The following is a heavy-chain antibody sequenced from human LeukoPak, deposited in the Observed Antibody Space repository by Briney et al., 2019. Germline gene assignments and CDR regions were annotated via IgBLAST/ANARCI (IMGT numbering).Heavy chain of an antibody. D-gene: IGHD6-6*01. CDR2: VSYDGSNE. J-gene: IGHJ4*02. V-gene: IGHV3-30*18. CDR1: GFTFSSYD. Sequence: GGSLRLSCAASGFTFSSYDMHWVRQARGKGLEWVAVVSYDGSNEYYADSVKGRFTIFRDNSKNTLYLQMNSLRAEDTAVYYCGKDHLAHSRSSPGDYWGQGTLVSVSS. CDR3: GKDHLAHSRSSPGDY.